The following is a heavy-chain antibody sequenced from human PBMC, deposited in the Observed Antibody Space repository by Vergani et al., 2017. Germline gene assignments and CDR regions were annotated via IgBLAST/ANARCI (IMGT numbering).Heavy chain of an antibody. V-gene: IGHV3-30*18. J-gene: IGHJ4*02. D-gene: IGHD3-16*01. Sequence: QVQLAESGGGRVQPGRSLRLSCAASGFSFSSHAIHWVRQAPGKGLEWVAVISNDGSKKYYADSVKGRITLSRDFSKNTLYLQMNSLRTDDTATYYCAKHFRGWGIDYWGQGTQVIVSS. CDR2: ISNDGSKK. CDR3: AKHFRGWGIDY. CDR1: GFSFSSHA.